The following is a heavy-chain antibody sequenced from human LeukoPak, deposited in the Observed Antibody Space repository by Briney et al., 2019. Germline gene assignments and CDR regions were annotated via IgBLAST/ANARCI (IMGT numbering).Heavy chain of an antibody. CDR1: GFTFNTYG. CDR3: ANGAVYCTSPNYPTGSAPSCFAH. V-gene: IGHV3-30*18. CDR2: ISYDERNK. D-gene: IGHD2-2*01. Sequence: GGSMRLSCEAAGFTFNTYGMHWVRQAPGKGLEWLAVISYDERNKYYADSVKGRFTISRDKSKNTLYLQMSSLRPEDTAVYYCANGAVYCTSPNYPTGSAPSCFAHWGQGTLVNVSS. J-gene: IGHJ4*02.